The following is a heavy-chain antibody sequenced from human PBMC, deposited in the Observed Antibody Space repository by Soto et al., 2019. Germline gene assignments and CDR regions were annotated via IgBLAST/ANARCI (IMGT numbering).Heavy chain of an antibody. J-gene: IGHJ4*02. V-gene: IGHV3-23*01. Sequence: EVQVLESGGGLVQPGGSLRLSCAATGFTFSDFAMSWVRQAPGKGLEWVSRIYGGGNGPHYADSVKGRVTISRDNSKNTWYLQMNCLRAEDTAVYYCAKMEGMDPWAYSFDYWGQGTLVTGSS. D-gene: IGHD2-2*03. CDR1: GFTFSDFA. CDR2: IYGGGNGP. CDR3: AKMEGMDPWAYSFDY.